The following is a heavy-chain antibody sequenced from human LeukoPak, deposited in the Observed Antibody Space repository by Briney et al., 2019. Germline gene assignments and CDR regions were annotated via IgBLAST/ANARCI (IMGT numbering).Heavy chain of an antibody. Sequence: ASVKVSCKASGYTFTGYYMHWMRQAPGQGLEWMGWINPNSGGTNYAQKFQGRVTMTRDTSISTAYMELSRLRSDDTAVYYCARVIAVAGKFDYWGQGTLVTVSS. J-gene: IGHJ4*02. D-gene: IGHD6-19*01. CDR1: GYTFTGYY. V-gene: IGHV1-2*02. CDR2: INPNSGGT. CDR3: ARVIAVAGKFDY.